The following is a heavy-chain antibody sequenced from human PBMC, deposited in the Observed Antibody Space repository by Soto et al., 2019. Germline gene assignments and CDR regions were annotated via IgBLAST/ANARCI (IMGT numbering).Heavy chain of an antibody. V-gene: IGHV1-69*13. Sequence: SVKVSCKASGGTLNNYAINWVRQAPGQGLEWMGGILPVSAPPDYAQKFQGRVSITADHSTSTVYMELSRLKSDDTAVYFCATDSNYDVSNSFWGQGTLVTVCS. D-gene: IGHD3-3*01. CDR2: ILPVSAPP. CDR1: GGTLNNYA. CDR3: ATDSNYDVSNSF. J-gene: IGHJ4*02.